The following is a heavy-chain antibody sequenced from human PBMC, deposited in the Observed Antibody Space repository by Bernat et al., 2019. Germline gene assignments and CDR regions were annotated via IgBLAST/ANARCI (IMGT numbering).Heavy chain of an antibody. D-gene: IGHD1-26*01. V-gene: IGHV3-7*03. CDR2: IKQDGSEK. Sequence: EVQLVESGGDLVQPGGSLRLSCAASEFNFGSYWMSWVRQAPGKGLEWVANIKQDGSEKYYVDSVRGRFTISRDNAKSSLYLQMNSLRAEDTAVYYCARPRGTGSFFDHWGQGSLVTVSS. J-gene: IGHJ4*02. CDR1: EFNFGSYW. CDR3: ARPRGTGSFFDH.